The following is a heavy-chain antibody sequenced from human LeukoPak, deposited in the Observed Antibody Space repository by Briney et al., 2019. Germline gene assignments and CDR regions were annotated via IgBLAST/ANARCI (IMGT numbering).Heavy chain of an antibody. D-gene: IGHD2-15*01. J-gene: IGHJ4*02. CDR1: GFTVTSGY. CDR2: ISGSGGST. Sequence: GGSLRLSCAASGFTVTSGYMSWVRQAPGKGLEWVSAISGSGGSTYYADSVKGRFTISRDNSKNTLYLQMNSLRAEDTAVYYCAKPARGGILRSDFDYWGQGTLVTVSS. V-gene: IGHV3-23*01. CDR3: AKPARGGILRSDFDY.